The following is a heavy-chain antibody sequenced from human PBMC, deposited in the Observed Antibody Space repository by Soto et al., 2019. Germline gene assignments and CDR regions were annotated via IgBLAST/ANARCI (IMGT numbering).Heavy chain of an antibody. CDR2: INGDGSSI. J-gene: IGHJ4*02. D-gene: IGHD2-2*01. CDR1: GFPFSSYW. V-gene: IGHV3-74*01. CDR3: TRRGCSTTGCYFN. Sequence: EVRLVESGGDLVQPGGSLRLSCAASGFPFSSYWMHWVRQAPGKGLEWVSRINGDGSSINYADSVKGRFTISRDNAKNTLYLQINSLRVEDAAVYYCTRRGCSTTGCYFNWGRGTLVTVSS.